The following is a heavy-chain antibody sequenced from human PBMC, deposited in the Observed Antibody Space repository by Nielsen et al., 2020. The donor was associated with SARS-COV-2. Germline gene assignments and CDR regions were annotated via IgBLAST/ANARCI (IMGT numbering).Heavy chain of an antibody. V-gene: IGHV3-53*01. D-gene: IGHD1-26*01. CDR1: GSSSRRNF. J-gene: IGHJ3*02. CDR2: IYRSDNS. CDR3: ASGSGDSLAFDI. Sequence: GGSLRLSCEASGSSSRRNFMSWVRQAPGKGLEWLSIIYRSDNSYYADTVNGRFTISRDNSKNTLYLQMNRLSGDDTAVYYCASGSGDSLAFDIWGQGTMVIVSS.